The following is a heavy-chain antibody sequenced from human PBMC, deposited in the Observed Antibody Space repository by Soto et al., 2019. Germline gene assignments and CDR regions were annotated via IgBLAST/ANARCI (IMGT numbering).Heavy chain of an antibody. V-gene: IGHV6-1*01. CDR1: GDSVSSNGAC. CDR2: IYYRSKWFH. Sequence: SQTLSLTCVISGDSVSSNGACWNWIRQSPSRGLQWLGRIYYRSKWFHDYAASVESRMAISPDTSRNQFSLQLNYVTPEDTAVYYCARVHCSAGTCLDGLDFWGQGTTVTVLL. D-gene: IGHD2-15*01. J-gene: IGHJ6*02. CDR3: ARVHCSAGTCLDGLDF.